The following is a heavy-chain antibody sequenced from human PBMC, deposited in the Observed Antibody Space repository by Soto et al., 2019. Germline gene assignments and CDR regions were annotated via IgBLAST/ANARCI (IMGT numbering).Heavy chain of an antibody. CDR2: INSDGSIA. V-gene: IGHV3-74*01. CDR1: GFIFNTYW. CDR3: AKGGYNYGFLFDC. D-gene: IGHD5-18*01. Sequence: GGSLRLSCAASGFIFNTYWMHWVRQAPGKGLVWISRINSDGSIADYADSVRGRITVSRDNSKNTLYLQMNSLRAEDTAVYYCAKGGYNYGFLFDCWGQGTLVTVSS. J-gene: IGHJ4*02.